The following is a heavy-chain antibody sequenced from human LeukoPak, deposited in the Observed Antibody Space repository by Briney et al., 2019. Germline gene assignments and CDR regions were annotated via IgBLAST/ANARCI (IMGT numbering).Heavy chain of an antibody. Sequence: GSLRLSCAAAGFTFASFAMSWVRQAPGKGLEWIGEINHSGSTNYNPSLKSRVTISVDTSKNQFSLKLSSVTAADTAVYYCARLITIFGVVPLRDAFDIWGQGTMVTVSS. CDR3: ARLITIFGVVPLRDAFDI. CDR1: GFTFASFA. CDR2: INHSGST. V-gene: IGHV4-34*01. D-gene: IGHD3-3*01. J-gene: IGHJ3*02.